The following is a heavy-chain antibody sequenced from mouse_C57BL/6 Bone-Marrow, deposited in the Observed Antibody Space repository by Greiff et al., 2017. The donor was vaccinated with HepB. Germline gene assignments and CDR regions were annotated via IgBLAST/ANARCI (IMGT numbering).Heavy chain of an antibody. CDR1: GYTFTSYW. Sequence: QVQLQQPGAELVKPGASVTLSCKASGYTFTSYWMHWVKQRPGQGLEWIGMIHPNSGSTNYNEKFKSKATLTVDKSSSTAYMQLSSLTSEDSAVYYCARNYGSRGGDYFDYWGQGTTLTVSS. D-gene: IGHD1-1*01. V-gene: IGHV1-64*01. J-gene: IGHJ2*01. CDR2: IHPNSGST. CDR3: ARNYGSRGGDYFDY.